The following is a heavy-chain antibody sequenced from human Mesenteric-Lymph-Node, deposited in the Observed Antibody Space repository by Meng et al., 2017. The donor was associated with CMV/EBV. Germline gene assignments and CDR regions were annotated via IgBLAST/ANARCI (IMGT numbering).Heavy chain of an antibody. V-gene: IGHV3-33*06. CDR1: GFTFSSYG. D-gene: IGHD2-2*01. CDR3: AKDSSSPFPDFDY. CDR2: IWYDGSNK. J-gene: IGHJ4*02. Sequence: ASGFTFSSYGMHWVRQAPGKGLEWVAVIWYDGSNKYYADSVKGRFTISRDNSKNTLYLQMNSLRAEDTAVYYCAKDSSSPFPDFDYWGQGTLVTVSS.